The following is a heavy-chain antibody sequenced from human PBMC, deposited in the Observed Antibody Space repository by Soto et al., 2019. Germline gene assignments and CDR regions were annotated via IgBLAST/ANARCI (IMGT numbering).Heavy chain of an antibody. J-gene: IGHJ4*02. CDR1: GGSISSGGYS. CDR2: IYNSGST. V-gene: IGHV4-30-2*01. D-gene: IGHD3-22*01. Sequence: QLQLQESGSGLVKPSQTLSLTCAVSGGSISSGGYSWSWIRQPPGKGLEWIGYIYNSGSTSYNPSLKRPATISVDRSKNQFSLKLSSVPAAATAVYYCASGAPVVNDYWGQGTLVTVSS. CDR3: ASGAPVVNDY.